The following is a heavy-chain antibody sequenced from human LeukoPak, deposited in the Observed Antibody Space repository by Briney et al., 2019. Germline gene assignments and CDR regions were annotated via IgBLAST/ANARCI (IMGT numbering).Heavy chain of an antibody. CDR3: ARGGGLDV. V-gene: IGHV3-7*03. D-gene: IGHD3-16*01. J-gene: IGHJ6*02. CDR2: INHNGNVN. Sequence: GGSLRLSCAASGFTFSSYWMNWARRAPGKGLEWVASINHNGNVNYYVDSVKGRFTISRDNAKNSLYLQMSNLRAEDTAVYFCARGGGLDVWGQGATVTVSS. CDR1: GFTFSSYW.